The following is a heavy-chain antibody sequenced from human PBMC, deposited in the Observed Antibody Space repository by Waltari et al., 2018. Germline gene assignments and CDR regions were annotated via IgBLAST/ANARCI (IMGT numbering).Heavy chain of an antibody. CDR2: IYHSGST. CDR1: GYSISSGYS. V-gene: IGHV4-38-2*01. Sequence: QVQLQESGPGLVKPSETLSLTCAVSGYSISSGYSWGWIRQPPGKGLEWIGSIYHSGSTYYNPSLKSRVTISVDTSKNQFSLKLSSVTAADTAVYYCARPRPYYYDSSGTQVDAFDIWGQGTMVTVSS. CDR3: ARPRPYYYDSSGTQVDAFDI. D-gene: IGHD3-22*01. J-gene: IGHJ3*02.